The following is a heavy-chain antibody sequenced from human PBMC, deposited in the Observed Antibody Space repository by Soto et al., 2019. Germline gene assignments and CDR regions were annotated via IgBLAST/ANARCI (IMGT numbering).Heavy chain of an antibody. V-gene: IGHV1-2*02. J-gene: IGHJ4*02. CDR2: INPKSGGT. CDR3: ARAREDSSGWFDY. Sequence: QVQLVQSGAEVKQPGASVKVSCKASGYIFNDNYIHWVRQAPGQGLEWMAWINPKSGGTNYARNFQGRVTLTRDTSISTAYMDLSRLTSDDTAVYYCARAREDSSGWFDYWGQGTLVTVSS. D-gene: IGHD6-19*01. CDR1: GYIFNDNY.